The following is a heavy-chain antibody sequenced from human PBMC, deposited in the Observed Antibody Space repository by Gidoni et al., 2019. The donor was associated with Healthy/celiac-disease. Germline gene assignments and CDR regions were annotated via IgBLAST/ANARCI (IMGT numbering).Heavy chain of an antibody. CDR3: ARDRVNGVEYAFDI. V-gene: IGHV4-61*01. J-gene: IGHJ3*02. Sequence: QVQLQESGPGLVKPSETLSLTCTVSGGSVSSGSYYWSWIRQPPGKGLEWIGYIYYSGSTNYNPSLKSRVTISVDTSKNQFSLKLSSVTAADTAVYYCARDRVNGVEYAFDIWGQGTMVTVSS. D-gene: IGHD3-3*01. CDR2: IYYSGST. CDR1: GGSVSSGSYY.